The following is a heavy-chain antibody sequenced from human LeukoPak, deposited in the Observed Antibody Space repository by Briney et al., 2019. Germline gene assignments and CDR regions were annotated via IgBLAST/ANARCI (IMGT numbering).Heavy chain of an antibody. CDR2: IYYTGDT. Sequence: SETLSLTCTVSGGSISTYYWSWIRQLPGKRLEWIGYIYYTGDTSYNPSLKSRVTIAVDTSKNQFSLRLTSVTAADTAVYYCARRGYFNSWGQGTLVTVSS. J-gene: IGHJ4*02. CDR1: GGSISTYY. CDR3: ARRGYFNS. D-gene: IGHD6-13*01. V-gene: IGHV4-59*08.